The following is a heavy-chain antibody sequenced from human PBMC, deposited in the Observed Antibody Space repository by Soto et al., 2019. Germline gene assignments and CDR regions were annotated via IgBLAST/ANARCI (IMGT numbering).Heavy chain of an antibody. CDR3: ARRSPDPSMVRGVYYYYGMDV. D-gene: IGHD3-10*01. CDR1: GGSISSSSYY. CDR2: IYYSGST. V-gene: IGHV4-39*01. J-gene: IGHJ6*02. Sequence: SATLSLTCTVSGGSISSSSYYWGWIRQPPGKGLEWIGSIYYSGSTYYNPSLKSRVTISVDTSKNQFSLKLSSVTAADTAVYYCARRSPDPSMVRGVYYYYGMDVWGQGTTVT.